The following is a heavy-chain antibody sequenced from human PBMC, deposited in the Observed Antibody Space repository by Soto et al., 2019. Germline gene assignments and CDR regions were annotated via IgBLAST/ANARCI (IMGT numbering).Heavy chain of an antibody. V-gene: IGHV3-11*01. CDR1: GFTFSDYY. CDR2: ISSGGIPI. J-gene: IGHJ4*02. D-gene: IGHD3-22*01. Sequence: GGSLRLSCAASGFTFSDYYMSWIRQAPGKGLEWISYISSGGIPIDYADSVRGRSTISRDNAKNSLYLQMNSLRAEDTAVYYCARAPTYDRSGYYPDNWGQGTLVTVSS. CDR3: ARAPTYDRSGYYPDN.